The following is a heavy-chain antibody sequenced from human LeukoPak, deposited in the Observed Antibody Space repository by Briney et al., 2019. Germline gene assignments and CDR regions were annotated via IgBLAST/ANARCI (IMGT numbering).Heavy chain of an antibody. CDR2: IYYSGST. CDR3: ARSCSSTSCYYYYYYGMDV. D-gene: IGHD2-2*01. V-gene: IGHV4-31*03. CDR1: GGSISSGGYY. Sequence: SQTLSLTCTVSGGSISSGGYYWSWIRQHPGKGLEWIGYIYYSGSTYYNPSLKGRVTISVDTSKNQFSLKLSSVTAADTAVYYCARSCSSTSCYYYYYYGMDVWGQGTTVTVSS. J-gene: IGHJ6*02.